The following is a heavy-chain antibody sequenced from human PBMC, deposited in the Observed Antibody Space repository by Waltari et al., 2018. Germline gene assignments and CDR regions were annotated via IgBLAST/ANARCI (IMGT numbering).Heavy chain of an antibody. V-gene: IGHV1-2*02. Sequence: QVQQVQSGAEMRKPGDSVQVSCKASGYTFTGYYIHWVRRAPGQGLEWMGWINPKSGGTNYAQKFQGRVTMTRDTSISTAYMELSSLTSDDTALFYCARDLSSITMIALNAFDIWGQGTMVTVSS. D-gene: IGHD3-22*01. CDR2: INPKSGGT. CDR1: GYTFTGYY. CDR3: ARDLSSITMIALNAFDI. J-gene: IGHJ3*02.